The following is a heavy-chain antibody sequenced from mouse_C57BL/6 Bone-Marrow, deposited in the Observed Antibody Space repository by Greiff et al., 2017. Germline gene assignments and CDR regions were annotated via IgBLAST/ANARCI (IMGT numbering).Heavy chain of an antibody. CDR3: ARFASISEYYFDY. D-gene: IGHD6-1*01. Sequence: QVQLQQSGAELVKPGASVKLSCKASGYTFTSYWMQWVKQRPGQGLEWIGEIDPSDSYTNYNQKFKGKATLTVDTSSSTAYMQLSSLTSEDSTVYYCARFASISEYYFDYWGQGTTLTVSS. J-gene: IGHJ2*01. V-gene: IGHV1-50*01. CDR2: IDPSDSYT. CDR1: GYTFTSYW.